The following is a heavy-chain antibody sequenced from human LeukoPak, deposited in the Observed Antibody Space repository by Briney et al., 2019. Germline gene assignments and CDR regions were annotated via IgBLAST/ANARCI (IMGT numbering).Heavy chain of an antibody. J-gene: IGHJ4*02. CDR1: GGSISSYY. CDR3: ARQAPYDFWSGYHYYFDY. CDR2: IYYSGST. D-gene: IGHD3-3*01. Sequence: SETLSPTCTVSGGSISSYYWSWIRQPPGKGLEWIGYIYYSGSTNYNPSLKSRVTISVDTSKNQFSLKLSSVTAADTAVYYCARQAPYDFWSGYHYYFDYWGQGTLVTVSS. V-gene: IGHV4-59*08.